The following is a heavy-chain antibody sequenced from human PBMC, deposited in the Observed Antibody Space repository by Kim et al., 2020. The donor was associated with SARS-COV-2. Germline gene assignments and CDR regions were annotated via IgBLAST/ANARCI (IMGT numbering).Heavy chain of an antibody. Sequence: ASVKVSCKASGYAFSNYAMHWVRQAPGQRLEWMGWINAGSGNTAYSQKFQGRLIITRDTSASTAYMELSSLRSEDTAVYYCARGGAVVRFLEWLSSYFDCWGQGTLVTVSS. D-gene: IGHD3-3*01. V-gene: IGHV1-3*01. CDR2: INAGSGNT. CDR1: GYAFSNYA. CDR3: ARGGAVVRFLEWLSSYFDC. J-gene: IGHJ4*02.